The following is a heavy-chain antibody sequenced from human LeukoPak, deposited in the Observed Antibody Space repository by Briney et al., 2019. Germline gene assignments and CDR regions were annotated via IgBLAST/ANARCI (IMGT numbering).Heavy chain of an antibody. CDR2: INPNSGGT. D-gene: IGHD3-10*01. V-gene: IGHV1-2*02. Sequence: ASVKVSCKASEYIFTGYYMHWVRQAPGQGLEWMGWINPNSGGTNYAQKFQGRVTMTRDTSISTAYMELSRLRSDDTAVYYCARDLYYGSGSYLVYYYYYYMDVWGKGTTVTVSS. J-gene: IGHJ6*03. CDR1: EYIFTGYY. CDR3: ARDLYYGSGSYLVYYYYYYMDV.